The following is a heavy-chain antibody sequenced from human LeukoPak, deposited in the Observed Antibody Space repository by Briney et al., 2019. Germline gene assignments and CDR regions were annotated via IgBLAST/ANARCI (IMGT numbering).Heavy chain of an antibody. CDR3: AKDLEMATIDDYFDY. CDR1: GFPFTSYS. D-gene: IGHD5-24*01. V-gene: IGHV3-21*04. CDR2: ISSTSYYI. Sequence: GGSLRLSCAASGFPFTSYSMNWVRQAPGRGLEWVSSISSTSYYIYYADSVKGRFTISRDNSKNTLYLQMNSLRAEDTAVYYCAKDLEMATIDDYFDYWGQGTLVTVSS. J-gene: IGHJ4*02.